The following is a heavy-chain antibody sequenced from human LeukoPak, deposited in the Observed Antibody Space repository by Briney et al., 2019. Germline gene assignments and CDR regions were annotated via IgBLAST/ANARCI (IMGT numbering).Heavy chain of an antibody. CDR2: FYSGGST. CDR1: GFTISSNY. D-gene: IGHD4-17*01. CDR3: AAAYGDYAYFDY. V-gene: IGHV3-53*05. J-gene: IGHJ4*02. Sequence: GGSLRLSCAASGFTISSNYMSWVRQAPGKGLEWVSLFYSGGSTYYADSVKGRFTISRDNAKNSLYLQMNSLRAEDTALYYCAAAYGDYAYFDYWGQGTLVTVSS.